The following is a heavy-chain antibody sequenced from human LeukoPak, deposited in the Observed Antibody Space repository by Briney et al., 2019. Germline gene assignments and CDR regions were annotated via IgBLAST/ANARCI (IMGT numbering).Heavy chain of an antibody. CDR1: RFSVSDYW. CDR3: ARETREAGSGDHQSDSFDV. V-gene: IGHV3-74*01. D-gene: IGHD2-15*01. CDR2: INSDGSRP. J-gene: IGHJ3*01. Sequence: PGGSLRLSCAASRFSVSDYWMHWVRQAPGKGLVWVSRINSDGSRPSYADSVKGRFTISRDNAKNTLYLQMNSLRVEDTALHYCARETREAGSGDHQSDSFDVWGQGTMVSVSS.